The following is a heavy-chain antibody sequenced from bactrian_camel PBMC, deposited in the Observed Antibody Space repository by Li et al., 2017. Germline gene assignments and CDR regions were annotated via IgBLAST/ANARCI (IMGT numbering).Heavy chain of an antibody. J-gene: IGHJ4*01. CDR1: EYTYNSNC. D-gene: IGHD2*01. CDR3: AASGSPTVRWYNPEGYVA. CDR2: IYTAGGTT. Sequence: HVQLVESGGGSGQSGGSLRLSCAVPEYTYNSNCMGWFRQAPGKSRELVAVIYTAGGTTRHADSVRGRFTNSQDKAKNTVDLQMNSLIPEDTGMYYCAASGSPTVRWYNPEGYVAWGQGTQVTVS. V-gene: IGHV3S54*01.